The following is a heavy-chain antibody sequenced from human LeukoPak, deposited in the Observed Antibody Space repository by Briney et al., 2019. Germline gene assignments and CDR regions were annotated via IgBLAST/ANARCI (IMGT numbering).Heavy chain of an antibody. V-gene: IGHV1-18*04. Sequence: ASVKVCCKASGYTFTSYGISWVRQAPGQGLEWMGWISAYNGNTNYAQKLQGRVTMTTDTSTSTAYMELWSLRSDDTAVYYCARDSWILTGYSVDYWGQGTLVTVSS. CDR2: ISAYNGNT. J-gene: IGHJ4*02. CDR3: ARDSWILTGYSVDY. CDR1: GYTFTSYG. D-gene: IGHD3-9*01.